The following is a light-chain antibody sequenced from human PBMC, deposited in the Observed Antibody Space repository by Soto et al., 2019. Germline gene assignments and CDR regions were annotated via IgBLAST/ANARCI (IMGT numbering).Light chain of an antibody. Sequence: EIVMTHSPATLSVSPVATVTLSCSSSQSIRTNLAWYQQKPGQAPRVLIYAASTRATGLPARFSGSGSGTEFTLTISSLQSEDFAVYYCQQYNNWPLTFGGGTKVDIK. J-gene: IGKJ4*01. CDR1: QSIRTN. CDR2: AAS. V-gene: IGKV3-15*01. CDR3: QQYNNWPLT.